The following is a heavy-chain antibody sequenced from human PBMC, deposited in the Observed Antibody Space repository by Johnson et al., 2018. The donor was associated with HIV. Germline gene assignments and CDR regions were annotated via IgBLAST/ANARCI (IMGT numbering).Heavy chain of an antibody. CDR2: IRYDGSNK. J-gene: IGHJ3*02. CDR1: GFTLSSYG. CDR3: ASTGLITYVGAFDI. Sequence: QVQLMESGGGVVQPGGSLRLSCVASGFTLSSYGMHWVRQAPGKGLEWVSFIRYDGSNKYYGDSVKGRFTISRDNSKNTLYLQMKSLRAEDTAVYYCASTGLITYVGAFDIWGQGTMVTVSS. D-gene: IGHD1-26*01. V-gene: IGHV3-30*02.